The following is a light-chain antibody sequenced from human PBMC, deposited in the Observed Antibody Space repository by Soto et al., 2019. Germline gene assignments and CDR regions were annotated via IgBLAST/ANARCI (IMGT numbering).Light chain of an antibody. J-gene: IGKJ4*01. Sequence: FVLTRTPATLSLSPGESVTLYCWASQSVSSNYVAWYQQKPDLATRLLHYDASMRATGISDRFSGRGSGTDLTLTISRLDPEDFAVYYCQQYGSSPSFGGGTKVDI. CDR3: QQYGSSPS. CDR2: DAS. CDR1: QSVSSNY. V-gene: IGKV3D-20*01.